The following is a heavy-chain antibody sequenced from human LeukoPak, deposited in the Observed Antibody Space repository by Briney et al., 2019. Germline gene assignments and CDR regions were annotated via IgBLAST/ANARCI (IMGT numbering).Heavy chain of an antibody. CDR2: IWYDGSNK. J-gene: IGHJ6*02. D-gene: IGHD4-17*01. CDR1: GFTFSSYG. CDR3: ARGGTDYGDYAYYYYGMDV. Sequence: GGSLRLSCAASGFTFSSYGMHWVRQAPGKGLEWVAVIWYDGSNKYYADSVKGRFTISRDNSMNTLYLQMNSLRAEDTAVYYCARGGTDYGDYAYYYYGMDVWGQGTTVTVSS. V-gene: IGHV3-33*01.